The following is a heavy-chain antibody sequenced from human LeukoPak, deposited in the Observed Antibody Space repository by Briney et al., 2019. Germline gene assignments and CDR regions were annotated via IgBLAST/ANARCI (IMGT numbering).Heavy chain of an antibody. CDR3: AKDLQLGGFDY. Sequence: GGSLRLSCAASGFTFSSYGMHWVRQAPGKGLEWVAAISYDGSNKYYADSVKGRFTISRDNSKNTLYLQMNSLRAEDTAVYYCAKDLQLGGFDYWGQGTLVTVSS. D-gene: IGHD3-10*01. CDR1: GFTFSSYG. V-gene: IGHV3-30*18. CDR2: ISYDGSNK. J-gene: IGHJ4*02.